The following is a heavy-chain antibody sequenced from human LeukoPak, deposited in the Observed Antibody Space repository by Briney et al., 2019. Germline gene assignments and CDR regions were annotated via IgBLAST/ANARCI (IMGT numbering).Heavy chain of an antibody. CDR1: GFTFDDYT. D-gene: IGHD3-22*01. J-gene: IGHJ4*02. V-gene: IGHV3-43*01. Sequence: GGSLRLSCAASGFTFDDYTMHWVRQAPGKGLEWVSLISWDRGSTYYADSVKGRFTISRDNSKNSLYLQMNSLRTEDTALYYCAKDDSSGYPDYWGQGTLVTVSS. CDR2: ISWDRGST. CDR3: AKDDSSGYPDY.